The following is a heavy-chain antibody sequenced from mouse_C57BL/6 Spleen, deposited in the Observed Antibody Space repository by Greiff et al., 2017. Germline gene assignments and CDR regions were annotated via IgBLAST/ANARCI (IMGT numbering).Heavy chain of an antibody. CDR2: IDPENGDT. J-gene: IGHJ3*01. V-gene: IGHV14-4*01. Sequence: VQLQQSGAELVRPGASVKLSCTASGFNIKDDYMHWVKQRPEQGLEWIGWIDPENGDTEYASKFQGKATITADTSSNTAYLQLSSLTSEDTAVYYCTYTPYYYGSSYTYWGQGTLVTVSA. CDR3: TYTPYYYGSSYTY. CDR1: GFNIKDDY. D-gene: IGHD1-1*01.